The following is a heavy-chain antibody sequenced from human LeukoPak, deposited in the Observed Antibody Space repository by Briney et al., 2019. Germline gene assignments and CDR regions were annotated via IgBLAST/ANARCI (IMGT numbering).Heavy chain of an antibody. CDR1: GGSISSYY. J-gene: IGHJ4*02. Sequence: SETLSLTCTVSGGSISSYYWSWIRQPPGKGLEWIGYIDDSGSTNYNPSLKSRVTTSVDMSKNQFSLRLRPVTAADTAVYYCARIFIRNGYSSYFDCWGQGTLVTVSS. CDR2: IDDSGST. D-gene: IGHD5-18*01. CDR3: ARIFIRNGYSSYFDC. V-gene: IGHV4-59*08.